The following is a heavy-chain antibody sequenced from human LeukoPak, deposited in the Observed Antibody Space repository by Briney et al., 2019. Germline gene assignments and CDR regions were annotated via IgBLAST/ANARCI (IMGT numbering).Heavy chain of an antibody. Sequence: SETLSLTCAVYGGSLSGYYWSWIRQPPGKGLEWIGEINDSGSTNYNPSLKSRVTISVDTSKNQFSLKLSSVTAADTAVYYCARVAAAADTVSGMDVWGQGTTVTVSS. V-gene: IGHV4-34*01. D-gene: IGHD6-13*01. CDR2: INDSGST. CDR3: ARVAAAADTVSGMDV. CDR1: GGSLSGYY. J-gene: IGHJ6*02.